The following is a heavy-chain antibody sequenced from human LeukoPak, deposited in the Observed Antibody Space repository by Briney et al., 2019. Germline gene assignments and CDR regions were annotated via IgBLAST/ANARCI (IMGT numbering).Heavy chain of an antibody. Sequence: PPETLSLTCTVSGGSISSYYWSWIRQPPGKGLEWIGYIYYSGSTNYNPSLKSRVTISVDTSKNQFSLKLSSVTAADTAVYYCARANSYDSSGFLTPRFDYWGQGTLVTVSS. D-gene: IGHD3-22*01. CDR2: IYYSGST. J-gene: IGHJ4*02. V-gene: IGHV4-59*01. CDR1: GGSISSYY. CDR3: ARANSYDSSGFLTPRFDY.